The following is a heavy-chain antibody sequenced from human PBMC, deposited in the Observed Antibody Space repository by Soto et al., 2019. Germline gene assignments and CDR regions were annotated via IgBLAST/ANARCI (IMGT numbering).Heavy chain of an antibody. Sequence: QVQLVQSGAEVKKPGSSVKVSCKSSGGTFSSYAISWVRQAPGQGLEWMGGVIPVFGLATYAQKVQGRVTMTTDTSTNTAYLEVRNLRYDDTAVYYCARAGQYYDASGYADWGQGTLVTVSS. J-gene: IGHJ4*02. D-gene: IGHD3-22*01. V-gene: IGHV1-69*17. CDR1: GGTFSSYA. CDR2: VIPVFGLA. CDR3: ARAGQYYDASGYAD.